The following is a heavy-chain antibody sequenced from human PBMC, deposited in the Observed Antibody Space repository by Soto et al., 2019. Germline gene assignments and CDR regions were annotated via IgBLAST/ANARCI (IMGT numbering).Heavy chain of an antibody. CDR3: VSVEWLPDYGMEV. J-gene: IGHJ6*02. CDR2: ILGSGGST. D-gene: IGHD3-3*01. CDR1: GFNINTYA. V-gene: IGHV3-23*01. Sequence: SLSLSCAASGFNINTYAMSCVRHAPGKGLEWASSILGSGGSTYYAHSVKGRFTISRDNSKNTLYLQMNSLRAEDTAVYYCVSVEWLPDYGMEVWGQGTTVTVSS.